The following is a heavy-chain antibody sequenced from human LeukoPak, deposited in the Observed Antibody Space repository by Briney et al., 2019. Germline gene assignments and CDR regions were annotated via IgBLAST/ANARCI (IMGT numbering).Heavy chain of an antibody. Sequence: ASVKVSCKASGYTFTNYGISWVRQAPGQGLEWMGWINTYNGNTNYAQKLQGRVTMTTDTSTSTAYMELRNLRSDDTAVYYCARGTIEPFDYWGQGTLVAVSS. V-gene: IGHV1-18*01. CDR1: GYTFTNYG. CDR2: INTYNGNT. D-gene: IGHD2-8*01. J-gene: IGHJ4*02. CDR3: ARGTIEPFDY.